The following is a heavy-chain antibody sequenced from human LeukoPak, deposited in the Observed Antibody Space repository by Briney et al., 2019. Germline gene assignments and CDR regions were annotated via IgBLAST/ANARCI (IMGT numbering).Heavy chain of an antibody. V-gene: IGHV4-34*01. CDR3: ARVVRVVITPYRYYYYMDV. D-gene: IGHD3-22*01. CDR2: INHSGST. Sequence: GSLRLSCAASGFTFDDYGMSWIRQPPGKGLEWIGEINHSGSTNYNPSLKSRVTISVDTSKNQFSLKLSSVTAADTAVYYCARVVRVVITPYRYYYYMDVWGKGTTVTVSS. CDR1: GFTFDDYG. J-gene: IGHJ6*03.